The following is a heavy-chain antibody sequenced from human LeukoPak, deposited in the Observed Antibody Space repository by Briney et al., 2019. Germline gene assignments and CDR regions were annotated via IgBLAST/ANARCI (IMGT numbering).Heavy chain of an antibody. CDR1: GFTFSSYA. V-gene: IGHV3-7*01. Sequence: PGGSLRLSCAASGFTFSSYAMTWVRQAPGKGLEWVANVKYDGSEKYYVDSVSGRFTISRDNAKNSLYLQMNSLRAEDTAVYYCARAPREWLLGYYFDYWGQGTLVTVSS. J-gene: IGHJ4*02. CDR2: VKYDGSEK. D-gene: IGHD3-3*01. CDR3: ARAPREWLLGYYFDY.